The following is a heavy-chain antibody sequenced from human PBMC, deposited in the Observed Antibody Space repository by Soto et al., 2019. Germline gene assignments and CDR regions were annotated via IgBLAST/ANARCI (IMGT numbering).Heavy chain of an antibody. D-gene: IGHD6-13*01. CDR1: GGSISSYY. V-gene: IGHV4-59*01. Sequence: LSLTCTVPGGSISSYYWSWIRQPPGKGLEWIGYIYYSGSTNYNPSLKSRVTISVDTSKNLFSLKLSSVTAADTAVYYCAGAAAADRWGFYYYGMDVWGQGTTVTVSS. J-gene: IGHJ6*02. CDR3: AGAAAADRWGFYYYGMDV. CDR2: IYYSGST.